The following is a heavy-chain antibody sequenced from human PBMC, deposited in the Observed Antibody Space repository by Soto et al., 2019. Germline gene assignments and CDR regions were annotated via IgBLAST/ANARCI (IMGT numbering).Heavy chain of an antibody. CDR3: ASGSGIAEEDY. V-gene: IGHV3-48*01. Sequence: EVQLVESGGGLVQPGGSLRLSCAASGFTFSSYSMNWVRQAPGKGLEWVSYISSSSSTIYYADSVKGRFTISRDNAKNSLYLQMNSLRAEDTAVYYCASGSGIAEEDYWGQGPLVTVSS. CDR2: ISSSSSTI. CDR1: GFTFSSYS. J-gene: IGHJ4*02. D-gene: IGHD6-13*01.